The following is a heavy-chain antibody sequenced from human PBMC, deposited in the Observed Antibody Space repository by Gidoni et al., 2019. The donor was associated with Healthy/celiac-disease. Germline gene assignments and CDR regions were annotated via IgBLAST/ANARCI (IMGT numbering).Heavy chain of an antibody. CDR1: GGSFSGYY. J-gene: IGHJ4*02. CDR3: ARAGESGYYDSSGLFDY. Sequence: QVQLQQWGAGLLKPSETLSLTCAVYGGSFSGYYWSWIRQPPGKGLEWIGEIKQSGSTHYNPSRKSRVTISVDTSKNQFSLKLSSVTAADTAVYYCARAGESGYYDSSGLFDYWGQGTLVTVSS. V-gene: IGHV4-34*01. D-gene: IGHD3-22*01. CDR2: IKQSGST.